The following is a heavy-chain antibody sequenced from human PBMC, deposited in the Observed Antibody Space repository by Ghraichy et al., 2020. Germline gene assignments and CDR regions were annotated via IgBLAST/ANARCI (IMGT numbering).Heavy chain of an antibody. CDR3: ARDRYYYDSSGINDAFDI. V-gene: IGHV3-74*01. CDR1: GFTFSSYW. CDR2: INSDGSST. D-gene: IGHD3-22*01. J-gene: IGHJ3*02. Sequence: GGSLRLSCAASGFTFSSYWMHWVRQAPGKGLVWVSRINSDGSSTSYADSVKGRFTISRDNAKNTLYLQMNSLRAEDTAVYYCARDRYYYDSSGINDAFDIWGQGTMVTVSS.